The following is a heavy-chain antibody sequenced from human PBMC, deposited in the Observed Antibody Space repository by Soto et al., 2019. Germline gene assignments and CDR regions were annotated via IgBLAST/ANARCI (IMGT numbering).Heavy chain of an antibody. CDR3: ARRYSGYDLDY. CDR2: INHSGST. D-gene: IGHD5-12*01. V-gene: IGHV4-34*01. CDR1: GGSFSGYY. Sequence: QVQLQQWGAGLLKPSETLSLTCAVYGGSFSGYYWSWIRQPPGKGLEWIGEINHSGSTNYNPSLKSRGTISVDTSKNQFSLKLSSVTAADTAVYYCARRYSGYDLDYWGQGTLVTVSS. J-gene: IGHJ4*02.